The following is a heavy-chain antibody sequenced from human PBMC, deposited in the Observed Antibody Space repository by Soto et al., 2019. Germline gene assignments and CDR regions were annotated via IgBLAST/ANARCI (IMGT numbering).Heavy chain of an antibody. CDR3: ARLPSRHLVDY. D-gene: IGHD3-3*02. Sequence: SETLSLTCAVYGGSINSSGYYWGWIRQPPGKGLEWIGSMFYGVSTYYNPSLKSRVTVSVDTSKNQFSLNLRSVTAADTAVYYCARLPSRHLVDYWGQGTLVTVSS. J-gene: IGHJ4*02. CDR1: GGSINSSGYY. CDR2: MFYGVST. V-gene: IGHV4-39*01.